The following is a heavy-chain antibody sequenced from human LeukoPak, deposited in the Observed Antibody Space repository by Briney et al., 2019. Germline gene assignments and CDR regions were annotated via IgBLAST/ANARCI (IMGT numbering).Heavy chain of an antibody. CDR1: GFTFDDYA. D-gene: IGHD3-22*01. CDR2: ISWNSGSI. CDR3: AKDIKVDYYDSSVVYHDALDI. V-gene: IGHV3-9*01. Sequence: PGRSLRLSCAASGFTFDDYAMHWVRQAPGKGLEWVSGISWNSGSIGYADSVKGRFTISRDNAKNSLYLQMNSLRAEDTALYYCAKDIKVDYYDSSVVYHDALDIWGQGTMVTVSS. J-gene: IGHJ3*02.